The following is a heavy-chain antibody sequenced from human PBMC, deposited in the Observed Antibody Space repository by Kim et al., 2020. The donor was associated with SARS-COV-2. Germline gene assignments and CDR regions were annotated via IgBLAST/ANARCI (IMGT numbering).Heavy chain of an antibody. CDR1: GGSISSSSYY. D-gene: IGHD6-19*01. J-gene: IGHJ6*02. Sequence: SETLSLTCTVSGGSISSSSYYWGWIRQPPGKGLEWIGSIYYSGSTYYNPSLKSRVTISVDTSKNQFSLKLSSVTAADTAVYYCARRRWLVGMDVLGQGTT. CDR2: IYYSGST. V-gene: IGHV4-39*01. CDR3: ARRRWLVGMDV.